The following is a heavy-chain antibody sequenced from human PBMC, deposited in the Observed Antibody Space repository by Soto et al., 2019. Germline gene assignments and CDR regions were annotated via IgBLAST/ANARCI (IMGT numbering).Heavy chain of an antibody. Sequence: QVQLVQSGAEVKKPGSSLKVSCKTSGVTFSTSGISWVRQGPGQGLEWMGGIIPVFGTPKYARKFQGRVSYTADASATSTYLKLSGLSSDDKAIFYCARVYPSVCGVCNCYRLNSYFDSWGQGSQVVVSS. CDR1: GVTFSTSG. V-gene: IGHV1-69*01. CDR3: ARVYPSVCGVCNCYRLNSYFDS. D-gene: IGHD2-21*01. J-gene: IGHJ4*03. CDR2: IIPVFGTP.